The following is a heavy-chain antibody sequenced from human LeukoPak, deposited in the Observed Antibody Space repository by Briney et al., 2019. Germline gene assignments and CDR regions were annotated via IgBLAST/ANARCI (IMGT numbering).Heavy chain of an antibody. J-gene: IGHJ5*02. CDR2: IIPIFGTA. Sequence: SVKVSCKASGGTFSSYAISWVRQAPGQGLEWMGGIIPIFGTANYAQRFQGRVTMSRDTSTSTVYMELSSLRSEDTAVYYCARARYYYDSSGYLGWFDPWGQGTLVTVSS. CDR3: ARARYYYDSSGYLGWFDP. CDR1: GGTFSSYA. V-gene: IGHV1-69*05. D-gene: IGHD3-22*01.